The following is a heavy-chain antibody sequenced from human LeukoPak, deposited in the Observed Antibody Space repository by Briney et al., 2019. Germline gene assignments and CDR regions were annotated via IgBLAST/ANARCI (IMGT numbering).Heavy chain of an antibody. CDR3: AKVRYGSGSYYNVVIDY. Sequence: GGSLGLSCATSGFTFSSYAMSWVRQAPGKGLEWVSAISGSGGSTYYADSVKGQFTISRDNSKNTLYLQMNSLRAEDTAVYYCAKVRYGSGSYYNVVIDYWGQGTLVTVSS. CDR1: GFTFSSYA. CDR2: ISGSGGST. V-gene: IGHV3-23*01. D-gene: IGHD3-10*01. J-gene: IGHJ4*02.